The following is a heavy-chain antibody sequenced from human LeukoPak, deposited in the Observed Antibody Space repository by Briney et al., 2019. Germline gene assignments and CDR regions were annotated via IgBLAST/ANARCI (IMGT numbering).Heavy chain of an antibody. V-gene: IGHV3-7*03. D-gene: IGHD5-18*01. Sequence: PGGSLRLSCAASGFTFSSYWMSWVRQAPGKGLEWVANIKQDGSEKYYVDSVKGRFTISRDNAKNSLYLQMNSLRAEDTAVYYCARDAVDTAMVYYYYYGMDVWGKGTTVTVSS. CDR2: IKQDGSEK. J-gene: IGHJ6*04. CDR1: GFTFSSYW. CDR3: ARDAVDTAMVYYYYYGMDV.